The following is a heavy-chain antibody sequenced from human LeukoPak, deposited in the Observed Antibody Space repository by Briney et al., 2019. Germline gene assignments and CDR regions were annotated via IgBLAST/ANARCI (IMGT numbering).Heavy chain of an antibody. CDR2: IYYSGST. D-gene: IGHD5-24*01. V-gene: IGHV4-59*08. J-gene: IGHJ3*02. CDR3: ARHWDGYNGDDAFDI. Sequence: TSETLSLTCTVSGGSISSYYWSWIRQPPGKGLEWIGYIYYSGSTNYNPSLKSRVTISVDTSKNQFSLKLSSVTAADTAVYYCARHWDGYNGDDAFDIWGRGTMVTVSS. CDR1: GGSISSYY.